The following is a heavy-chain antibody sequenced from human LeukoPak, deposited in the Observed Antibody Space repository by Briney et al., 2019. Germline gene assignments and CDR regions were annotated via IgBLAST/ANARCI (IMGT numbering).Heavy chain of an antibody. Sequence: GMSLRLSCAASGFTFNSYAMHWVRQAPGKGLEWVAIISFDGGNIHYADSVKGRFTLSRDNSKNMVYLQMNSLRTEDTAFYYCARVDPLLDAFDIWGQGTRVTVSP. CDR3: ARVDPLLDAFDI. J-gene: IGHJ3*02. CDR1: GFTFNSYA. CDR2: ISFDGGNI. V-gene: IGHV3-30*01.